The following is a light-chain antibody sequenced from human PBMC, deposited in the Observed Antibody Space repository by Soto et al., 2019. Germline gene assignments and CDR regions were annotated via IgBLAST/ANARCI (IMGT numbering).Light chain of an antibody. CDR1: QSISSW. Sequence: DIQMTQSPSTLSASVGDRVTITCRASQSISSWLAWYQQKPGKAPKLLIYDASSLESGVPSRFSGSGSGTEFTLTISSLQPDDFATYYCQQYNSYSPFGQWTKVEIK. CDR2: DAS. V-gene: IGKV1-5*01. CDR3: QQYNSYSP. J-gene: IGKJ1*01.